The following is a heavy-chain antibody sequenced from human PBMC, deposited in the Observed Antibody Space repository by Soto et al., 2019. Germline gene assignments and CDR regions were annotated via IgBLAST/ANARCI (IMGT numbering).Heavy chain of an antibody. V-gene: IGHV4-39*01. J-gene: IGHJ5*02. Sequence: SETLSLTCTVSGDSIISSDFYWGWVRQPPGKGLEWIGSIFYLGSSYYNPSLKSRVTMSVDTSKNQFSLRLRSVTAADTALYFCARHSLALRKNNWFDPWGQGIRVTVSS. D-gene: IGHD3-3*02. CDR3: ARHSLALRKNNWFDP. CDR2: IFYLGSS. CDR1: GDSIISSDFY.